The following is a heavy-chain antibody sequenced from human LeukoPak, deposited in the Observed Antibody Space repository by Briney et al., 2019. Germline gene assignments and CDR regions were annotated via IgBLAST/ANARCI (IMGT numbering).Heavy chain of an antibody. Sequence: SETLSLTCTVSGGSVSSSYWSWIRQPAGKGLEWIGRISNTGGTNYNPSLKSRVTMSVDTSKNQFPLNLNSVSAADTAVYYCAREGRSSVQGYWGQGTLVTVSS. D-gene: IGHD3-10*01. CDR2: ISNTGGT. CDR1: GGSVSSSY. V-gene: IGHV4-4*07. CDR3: AREGRSSVQGY. J-gene: IGHJ4*02.